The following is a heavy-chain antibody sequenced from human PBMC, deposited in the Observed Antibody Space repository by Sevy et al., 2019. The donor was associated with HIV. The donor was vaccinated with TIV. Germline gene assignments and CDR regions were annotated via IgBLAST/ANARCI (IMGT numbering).Heavy chain of an antibody. CDR3: AKDLTGYNGMDV. CDR1: GITFSTSG. D-gene: IGHD1-1*01. CDR2: ISYHGRDK. V-gene: IGHV3-30*18. J-gene: IGHJ6*02. Sequence: GGYLRLSCVVSGITFSTSGMHWVRQAPGKGLEWVAVISYHGRDKFYADSVKGRSTISRDNSKNILYLQMISLRAEDTAVYYCAKDLTGYNGMDVWGHGTMVTVSS.